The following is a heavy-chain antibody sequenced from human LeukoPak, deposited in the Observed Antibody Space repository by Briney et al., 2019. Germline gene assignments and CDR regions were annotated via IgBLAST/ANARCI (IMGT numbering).Heavy chain of an antibody. Sequence: GGSLRLSCAASGFTFSSYSMNWVRQAPGKGLEWVSHISSSSSTIYYADSVKGRFTISRDNAKNSLYLQMYSLRAEDTAVYYCARAGFTFSDYFGSFFDYWGQGTLVTVSS. CDR1: GFTFSSYS. CDR3: ARAGFTFSDYFGSFFDY. CDR2: ISSSSSTI. J-gene: IGHJ5*01. V-gene: IGHV3-48*01. D-gene: IGHD3-10*01.